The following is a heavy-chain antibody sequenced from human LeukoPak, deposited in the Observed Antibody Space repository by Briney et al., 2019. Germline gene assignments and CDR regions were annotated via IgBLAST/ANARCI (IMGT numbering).Heavy chain of an antibody. V-gene: IGHV1-2*02. Sequence: ASVKVSCKASGYTFTGYYMHWVRQAPGQGLEWMGWINPNSGGTNYAQKFQGRVTMTRDTSISTAYMELSRLRSDDTAVYYCASPLPNMIVVDEYFQHWGQGTLVTVSS. J-gene: IGHJ1*01. CDR3: ASPLPNMIVVDEYFQH. CDR2: INPNSGGT. D-gene: IGHD3-22*01. CDR1: GYTFTGYY.